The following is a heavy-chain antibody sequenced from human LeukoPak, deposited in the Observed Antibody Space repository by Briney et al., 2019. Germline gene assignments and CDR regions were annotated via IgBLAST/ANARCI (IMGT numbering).Heavy chain of an antibody. CDR2: INPNSGGT. CDR3: AREANADSSGYYFGY. J-gene: IGHJ4*02. CDR1: GYTFTGYY. V-gene: IGHV1-2*02. Sequence: ASVKVSCKASGYTFTGYYMHWVRQAPGQGLEWMGWINPNSGGTNYAQKFQGRVTMTRDTSISTAYMELSRLRSDDTAVYYCAREANADSSGYYFGYWGQGTLVTVSS. D-gene: IGHD3-22*01.